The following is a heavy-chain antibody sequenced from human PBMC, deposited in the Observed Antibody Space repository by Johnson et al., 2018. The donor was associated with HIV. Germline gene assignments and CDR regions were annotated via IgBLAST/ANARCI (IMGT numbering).Heavy chain of an antibody. CDR1: GFAFSRFA. Sequence: QVQLVESGGGVVQSGRSLRLSCAASGFAFSRFAMHWVRQVPDKGLEWVAVISYDGTNQYHADSVKGRFTISRDNAKNSLYLQMNSLRAEDTAVYYCARDYRERIVGATLHDAFDIWGQGTMVTVSS. CDR3: ARDYRERIVGATLHDAFDI. CDR2: ISYDGTNQ. D-gene: IGHD1-26*01. J-gene: IGHJ3*02. V-gene: IGHV3-30*03.